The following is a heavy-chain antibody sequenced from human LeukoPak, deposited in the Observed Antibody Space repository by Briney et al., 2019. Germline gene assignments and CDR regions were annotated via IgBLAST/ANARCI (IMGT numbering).Heavy chain of an antibody. J-gene: IGHJ4*02. CDR3: ARNQRRLDY. CDR1: GFTSTTYW. Sequence: GGSLRLSCAASGFTSTTYWMSWVRQAPGKGLEVVANINQDGSEKYYVDSVKGRFTISRDNAKTSLYLQVNSLRAEDTAVYYCARNQRRLDYWGQGALVTVSS. CDR2: INQDGSEK. V-gene: IGHV3-7*01. D-gene: IGHD1-14*01.